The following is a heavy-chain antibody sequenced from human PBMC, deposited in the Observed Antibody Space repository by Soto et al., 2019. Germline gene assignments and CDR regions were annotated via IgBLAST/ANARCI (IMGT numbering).Heavy chain of an antibody. CDR1: GYTFTSYG. V-gene: IGHV1-18*01. CDR3: ASNYLYYYGSGNTNYYGMDV. CDR2: ISAYNGNT. D-gene: IGHD3-10*01. Sequence: QVQLVQSGAEVKKPGASVKVSCKASGYTFTSYGISWVRQAPGQGLEWMGWISAYNGNTNYAQKLQGRVTMTTDTSTSTAYMELRSLISDDTAVYYCASNYLYYYGSGNTNYYGMDVWGQGTTVTVSS. J-gene: IGHJ6*02.